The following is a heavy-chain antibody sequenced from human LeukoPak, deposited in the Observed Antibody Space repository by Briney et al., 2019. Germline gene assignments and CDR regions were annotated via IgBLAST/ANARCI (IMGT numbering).Heavy chain of an antibody. CDR3: ARDSPGPSKGGDAFDI. CDR1: GGSISSSNW. D-gene: IGHD2-2*01. CDR2: IYHSGST. J-gene: IGHJ3*02. V-gene: IGHV4-4*02. Sequence: SETLSLTCAVSGGSISSSNWWSWVRQPPGKGLEWIGEIYHSGSTNYNPSLKSRVTISVDKSKNQFSLKLSSVTAADTAVYYCARDSPGPSKGGDAFDIWGQGTMVTVSS.